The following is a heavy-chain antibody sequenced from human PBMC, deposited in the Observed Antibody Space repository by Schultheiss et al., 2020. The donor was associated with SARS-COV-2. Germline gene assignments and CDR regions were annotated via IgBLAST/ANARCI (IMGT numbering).Heavy chain of an antibody. CDR3: AREHYGSGTFFDY. J-gene: IGHJ4*02. CDR1: GFTFSRSW. Sequence: GGSLRLSCAASGFTFSRSWMHWVRQAPGKGLVWVSVIYSGGSTYYADSVKGRFTISRDNSKNSLYLQMNSLRAEDTALYYCAREHYGSGTFFDYWGQGTLVTVSS. D-gene: IGHD3-10*01. V-gene: IGHV3-53*05. CDR2: IYSGGST.